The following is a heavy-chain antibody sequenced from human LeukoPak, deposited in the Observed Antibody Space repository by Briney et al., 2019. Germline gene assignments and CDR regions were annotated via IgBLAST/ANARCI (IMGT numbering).Heavy chain of an antibody. D-gene: IGHD1-14*01. J-gene: IGHJ5*02. V-gene: IGHV1-46*01. CDR1: GYTFTSYY. CDR2: INPSGGST. CDR3: ARDLRLVYPENWFDP. Sequence: GASVKVSCKASGYTFTSYYMHWVRQAPGQGLEWMGIINPSGGSTSYAQKFQGRATMTRDTSTSTVYMELSSLRSEDTAVYYCARDLRLVYPENWFDPWGQGTLVTVSS.